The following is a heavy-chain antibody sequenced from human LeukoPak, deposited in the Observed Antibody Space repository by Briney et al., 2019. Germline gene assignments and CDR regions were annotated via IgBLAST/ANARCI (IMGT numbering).Heavy chain of an antibody. J-gene: IGHJ3*02. CDR2: INHSGST. CDR1: GGSFSGYY. CDR3: ARGHYYGSGSPADAFDI. Sequence: SETLSLTCAVYGGSFSGYYWSWIRQPPGKGLEWIGEINHSGSTNYNPSLKSRVTISVDTSKNQFSLKLSSVTAADTAVYYCARGHYYGSGSPADAFDIWGQGTMVTVSS. V-gene: IGHV4-34*01. D-gene: IGHD3-10*01.